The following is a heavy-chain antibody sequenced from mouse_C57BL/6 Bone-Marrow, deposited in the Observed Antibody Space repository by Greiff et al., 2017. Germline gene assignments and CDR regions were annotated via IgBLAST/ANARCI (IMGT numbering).Heavy chain of an antibody. D-gene: IGHD1-1*01. J-gene: IGHJ1*03. CDR3: ARGGITTVVATGYFDV. CDR1: GYAFSSSW. CDR2: IYPGDGDT. Sequence: VQLVESGPELVKPGASVKISCKASGYAFSSSWMNWVKQRPGKGLEWIGRIYPGDGDTNYNGKFKGKATLTADKSSSTAYMQLSSLTSEDSAVYFCARGGITTVVATGYFDVWGTGTTVTVSS. V-gene: IGHV1-82*01.